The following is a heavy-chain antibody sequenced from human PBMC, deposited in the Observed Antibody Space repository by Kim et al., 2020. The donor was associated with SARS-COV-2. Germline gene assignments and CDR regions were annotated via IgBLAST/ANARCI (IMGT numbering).Heavy chain of an antibody. CDR3: ATSPAWQGVIPDYYYYMDV. J-gene: IGHJ6*03. V-gene: IGHV3-53*04. D-gene: IGHD3-16*02. Sequence: KGRFTISRHNSKNTVYLQMNSLRPEDTAVYYCATSPAWQGVIPDYYYYMDVWGKGTTVSVSS.